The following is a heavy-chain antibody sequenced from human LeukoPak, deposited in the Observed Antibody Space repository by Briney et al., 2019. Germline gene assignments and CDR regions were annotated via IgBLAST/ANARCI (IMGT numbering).Heavy chain of an antibody. CDR1: GFTFSSYG. CDR3: AKDEAHNYYGSGVFDY. V-gene: IGHV3-30*02. CDR2: IRYDGSNK. Sequence: GGSLRLSCAASGFTFSSYGMHWVRQAPGKGLEWVAFIRYDGSNKYCADSVKGRFTISRDNSKNTLYLQMNSLGAEDTAVYYCAKDEAHNYYGSGVFDYWGQGTLVTVSS. J-gene: IGHJ4*02. D-gene: IGHD3-10*01.